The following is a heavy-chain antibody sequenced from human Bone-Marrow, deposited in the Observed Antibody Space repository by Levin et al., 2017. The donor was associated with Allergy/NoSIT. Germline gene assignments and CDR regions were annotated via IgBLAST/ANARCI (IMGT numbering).Heavy chain of an antibody. CDR3: ARDLGFDY. CDR1: GFNFNNYG. J-gene: IGHJ4*02. D-gene: IGHD3-10*01. Sequence: GGSLRLSCSASGFNFNNYGMNWVRQAPGQGLEWVSYISRSGSTIYYADSVKGRFSISRDNVRASMYLHMNTLRVEDTAVYFCARDLGFDYWGQGTMVAVSS. V-gene: IGHV3-48*01. CDR2: ISRSGSTI.